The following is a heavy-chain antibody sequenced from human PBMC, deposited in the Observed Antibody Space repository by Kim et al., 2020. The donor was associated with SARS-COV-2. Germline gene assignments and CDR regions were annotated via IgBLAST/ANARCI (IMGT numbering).Heavy chain of an antibody. J-gene: IGHJ6*01. D-gene: IGHD3-10*01. V-gene: IGHV3-23*01. Sequence: GGSLRLSCGASGFTFKSYAMTWVRQAPGKGLEWVSGISGSDGKTFYADSVKGRFTISRDNSKNMVYLQMNSLRAEDTAVYHCAKDRGSGTYYHLTNYYSG. CDR3: AKDRGSGTYYHLTNYYSG. CDR2: ISGSDGKT. CDR1: GFTFKSYA.